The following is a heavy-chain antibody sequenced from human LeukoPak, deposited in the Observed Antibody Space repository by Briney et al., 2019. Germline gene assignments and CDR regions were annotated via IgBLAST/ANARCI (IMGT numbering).Heavy chain of an antibody. CDR2: ISSSSSYI. D-gene: IGHD1-26*01. J-gene: IGHJ4*02. Sequence: NSGGSLRLSCAASGFTFSSYSMNWVRQAPGKGLEWVSSISSSSSYIYYADSVKGRFTISRDNAKNSLYLQMNSLRAEDTAVYYCARDFSGSYTFDYWGQGTLVTVFS. CDR1: GFTFSSYS. CDR3: ARDFSGSYTFDY. V-gene: IGHV3-21*01.